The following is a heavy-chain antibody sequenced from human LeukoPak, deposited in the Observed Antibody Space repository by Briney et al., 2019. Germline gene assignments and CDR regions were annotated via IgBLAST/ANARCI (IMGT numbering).Heavy chain of an antibody. CDR2: MNPDSGNT. V-gene: IGHV1-8*03. J-gene: IGHJ6*03. CDR1: GYTFTNYD. D-gene: IGHD2-2*01. CDR3: ARSPYCRSTSCPYYLDV. Sequence: ASVKVSCKASGYTFTNYDINWVRQATGQGLEWMGWMNPDSGNTGYAQKFQDRVTITKNTSISTAYMELSSLRSEDTALYYCARSPYCRSTSCPYYLDVWGKGTTVTVSS.